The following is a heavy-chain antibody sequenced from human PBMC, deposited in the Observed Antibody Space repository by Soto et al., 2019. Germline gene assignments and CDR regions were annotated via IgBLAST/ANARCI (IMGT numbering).Heavy chain of an antibody. J-gene: IGHJ4*02. CDR2: IKSKTDGGTT. V-gene: IGHV3-15*01. CDR3: TTGDYYDSSGYYYDY. D-gene: IGHD3-22*01. CDR1: GFTFSSYA. Sequence: GGSLRLSCAASGFTFSSYAMSWVRQAPGKGLEWVGRIKSKTDGGTTDYAAPVKGRFTISRDDSKNTLYLQMNSLKTEDTAVYYCTTGDYYDSSGYYYDYWGQGTLVTVSS.